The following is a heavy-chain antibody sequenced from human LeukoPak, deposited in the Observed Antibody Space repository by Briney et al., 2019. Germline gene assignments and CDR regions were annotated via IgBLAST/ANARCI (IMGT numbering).Heavy chain of an antibody. Sequence: GGSLRLSCAASGXTFSSYAVNWVRQVPGKGLEWVSGVSGNGGRTDYADSVKGRFTISRDNSKNSLFLQMNSLRAEDTAIYYCAKGVSGHYDILTGNDYWGQGTLVTVSS. CDR2: VSGNGGRT. V-gene: IGHV3-23*01. CDR1: GXTFSSYA. J-gene: IGHJ4*02. CDR3: AKGVSGHYDILTGNDY. D-gene: IGHD3-9*01.